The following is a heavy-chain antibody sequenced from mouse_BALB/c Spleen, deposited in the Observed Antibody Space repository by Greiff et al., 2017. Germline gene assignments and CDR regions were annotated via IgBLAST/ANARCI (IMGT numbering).Heavy chain of an antibody. CDR2: INPSTGYT. CDR1: GYTFTSYW. J-gene: IGHJ3*01. D-gene: IGHD2-1*01. Sequence: VQLQQSGAELAKPGASVKMSCKASGYTFTSYWMHWVKQRPGQGLEWIGYINPSTGYTEYNQKFKDKATLTADKSSSTAYMQLSSLTSEDSAVYYCARVGYGNYLAYWGQGTLVTVSA. V-gene: IGHV1-7*01. CDR3: ARVGYGNYLAY.